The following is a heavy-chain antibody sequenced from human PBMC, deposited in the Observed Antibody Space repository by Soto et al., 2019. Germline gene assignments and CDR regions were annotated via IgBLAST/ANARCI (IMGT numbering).Heavy chain of an antibody. CDR1: GGSITSSY. CDR2: IYYTGST. Sequence: QVQLQESGPGLVKPSETLSLTCTVSGGSITSSYWSWIRQPPGKGLEFFGYIYYTGSTSYNPSLQIRVTMSLDTSKIQFSLKLNSVTAADTAVYYCASLNYDILTGYYAFEIWGQGTMVTVSS. D-gene: IGHD3-9*01. J-gene: IGHJ3*02. V-gene: IGHV4-59*01. CDR3: ASLNYDILTGYYAFEI.